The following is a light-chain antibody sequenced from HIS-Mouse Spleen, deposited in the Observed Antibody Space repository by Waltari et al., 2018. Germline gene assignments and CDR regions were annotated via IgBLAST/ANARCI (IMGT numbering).Light chain of an antibody. V-gene: IGKV3-11*01. CDR1: QSVSSY. Sequence: EIVLTQSPATLSLSPGERATLSCRASQSVSSYLAWYQQKPGQAPRPLIYDASNRATGIPARFSGSGSGTDFTLTISSLGPEDFAVYYCQQRSNWPPAFGQGTRLEIK. CDR3: QQRSNWPPA. J-gene: IGKJ5*01. CDR2: DAS.